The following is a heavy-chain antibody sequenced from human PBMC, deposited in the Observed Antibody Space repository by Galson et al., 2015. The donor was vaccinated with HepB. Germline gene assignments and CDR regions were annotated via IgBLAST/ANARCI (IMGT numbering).Heavy chain of an antibody. CDR2: ISSSSSYT. D-gene: IGHD3-22*01. Sequence: SLRLSCAASRFTFSDYYMSWIRQAPGKGLEWVSYISSSSSYTIYADSVKGRFTISRDNAKNSLYLQMNSLRAEDTAVYYCASHRPPSYYYESSGRTGFDYWGQGTLVTVSS. CDR3: ASHRPPSYYYESSGRTGFDY. CDR1: RFTFSDYY. V-gene: IGHV3-11*03. J-gene: IGHJ4*02.